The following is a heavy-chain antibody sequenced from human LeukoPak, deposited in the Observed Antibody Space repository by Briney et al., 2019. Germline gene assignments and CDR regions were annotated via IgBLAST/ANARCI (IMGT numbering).Heavy chain of an antibody. D-gene: IGHD6-19*01. V-gene: IGHV3-11*04. Sequence: PGGSLRLSCAASGFTFSVHYMNWIRQAPGKGLEWVSYISSSGSTINYADSVKGRFTISRDNAKNSLYLQMNSLRAEDTAVYYCARDGATYSSGWYAYWGQGTLVTVSS. CDR2: ISSSGSTI. CDR3: ARDGATYSSGWYAY. CDR1: GFTFSVHY. J-gene: IGHJ4*02.